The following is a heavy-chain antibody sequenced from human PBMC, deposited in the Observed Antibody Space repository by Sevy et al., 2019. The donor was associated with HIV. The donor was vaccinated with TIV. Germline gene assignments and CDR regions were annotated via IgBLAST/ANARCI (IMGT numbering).Heavy chain of an antibody. CDR1: GFSVGDYA. CDR2: IRSTTYAGAT. J-gene: IGHJ3*01. Sequence: GGSLRLSCTVSGFSVGDYAMSWVRQAPGKGLEWVGFIRSTTYAGATEYAASVKGRFTFSRDDSKNIVYLQMNSLKSEDTAVYYCTSDRGSSASCHPLATSAFDVWGQGTVVTVSS. V-gene: IGHV3-49*04. D-gene: IGHD2-2*01. CDR3: TSDRGSSASCHPLATSAFDV.